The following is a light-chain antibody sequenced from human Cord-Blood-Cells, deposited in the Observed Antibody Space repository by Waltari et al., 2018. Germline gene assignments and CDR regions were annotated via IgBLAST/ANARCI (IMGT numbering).Light chain of an antibody. J-gene: IGKJ5*01. CDR1: QSLLHSNGYNY. Sequence: DIVMTQSPLSLPVTPGEPASISCRSSQSLLHSNGYNYLDWYLQKPGQSPQLLIYLCSNRASGVPDRFSGSGSGTDFTLKSSRVEAEDVGVYYCMQALQTPPAFGQGTRLEIK. CDR3: MQALQTPPA. V-gene: IGKV2-28*01. CDR2: LCS.